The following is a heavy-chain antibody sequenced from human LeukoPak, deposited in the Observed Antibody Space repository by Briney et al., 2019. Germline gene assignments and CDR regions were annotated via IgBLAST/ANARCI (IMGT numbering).Heavy chain of an antibody. D-gene: IGHD5-12*01. J-gene: IGHJ4*02. CDR1: GFTFSSYG. V-gene: IGHV3-30*03. CDR2: ISHDGSNK. CDR3: ATIVATINY. Sequence: PGGSLRLSCAASGFTFSSYGMHWVRQAPGKGLEWVAVISHDGSNKYYADSVKGRFTISRDNSKNTLYLQMNSLRAEDTAVYYCATIVATINYWGQGTLVTVSS.